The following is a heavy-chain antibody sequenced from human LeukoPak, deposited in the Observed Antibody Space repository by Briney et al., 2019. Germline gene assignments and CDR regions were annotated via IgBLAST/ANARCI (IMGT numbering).Heavy chain of an antibody. CDR3: ATDQITVTTSIPPWTIGAFDI. Sequence: GALVKVSCTVPGYTLTELSMHWVRQAPGKGLEWMGGFDPEDGETIYAQKFQGRVTMTEDTSTDTAYMELSSLRSEDTAVYYCATDQITVTTSIPPWTIGAFDIWGQGTMVTVSS. CDR1: GYTLTELS. V-gene: IGHV1-24*01. D-gene: IGHD4-17*01. CDR2: FDPEDGET. J-gene: IGHJ3*02.